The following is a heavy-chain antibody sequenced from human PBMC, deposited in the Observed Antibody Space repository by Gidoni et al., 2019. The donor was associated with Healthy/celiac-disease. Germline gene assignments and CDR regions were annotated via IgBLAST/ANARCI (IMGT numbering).Heavy chain of an antibody. CDR1: GFRFSTFA. CDR2: ITGSGDTT. D-gene: IGHD3-22*01. J-gene: IGHJ6*02. CDR3: ARNRLVIVGHLDV. V-gene: IGHV3-23*01. Sequence: EVQLLESGGGLVQPGGSMRLPCAASGFRFSTFAISWVRPAPGKGLEWVSVITGSGDTTYYADSVKGRFTISRDNSKNTLYLQMNSLRADDTAVYYCARNRLVIVGHLDVWGQGTTVSVSS.